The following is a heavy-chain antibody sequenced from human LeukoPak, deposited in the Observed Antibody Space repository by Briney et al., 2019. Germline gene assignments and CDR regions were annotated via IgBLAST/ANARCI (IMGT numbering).Heavy chain of an antibody. CDR2: IYFSGST. CDR1: GGSISSGDYY. Sequence: SQTLSLTCTVSGGSISSGDYYWSWIRQPPGKGLEWIGHIYFSGSTYYNPSLKSRVTISVDTSKNQFSLKLSSVTAADTAVYYCARDPGGYYFDYWGQGTLVTVSS. V-gene: IGHV4-30-4*01. D-gene: IGHD3-10*01. CDR3: ARDPGGYYFDY. J-gene: IGHJ4*02.